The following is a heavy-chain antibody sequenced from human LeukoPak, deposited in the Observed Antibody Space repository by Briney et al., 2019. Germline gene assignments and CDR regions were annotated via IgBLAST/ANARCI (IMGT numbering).Heavy chain of an antibody. CDR3: AKEYTNAMDYFDY. CDR2: ISYDGRKK. CDR1: GFTFSNHG. V-gene: IGHV3-30*18. Sequence: GGSLRLSCAVSGFTFSNHGMHWVRQAPGKGLEGVAVISYDGRKKYYADSVKGRFTISRDNSKNTLYLQMNSLRAEDTAVYYCAKEYTNAMDYFDYWGQGTLVTVSS. D-gene: IGHD2-8*01. J-gene: IGHJ4*02.